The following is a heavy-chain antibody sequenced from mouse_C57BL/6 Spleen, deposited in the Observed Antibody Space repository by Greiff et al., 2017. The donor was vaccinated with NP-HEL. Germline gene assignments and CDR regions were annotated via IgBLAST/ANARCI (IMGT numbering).Heavy chain of an antibody. J-gene: IGHJ4*01. Sequence: DVMLVESGGGLVKPGGSLKLSCAASGFTFSDYGMHWVRQAPEKGLEWVAYISSGSSTIYYADTVKGRFTISRDNAKNTLFLQMTSLRSEDTAMYYCARPITTVVALYAMDYWGQGTSVTVSS. V-gene: IGHV5-17*01. D-gene: IGHD1-1*01. CDR3: ARPITTVVALYAMDY. CDR1: GFTFSDYG. CDR2: ISSGSSTI.